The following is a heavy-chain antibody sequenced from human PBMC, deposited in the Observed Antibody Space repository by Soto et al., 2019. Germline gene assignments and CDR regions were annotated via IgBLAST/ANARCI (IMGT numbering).Heavy chain of an antibody. Sequence: GGSLRLSCAASGFDASVNFMTWVRQAPGRGLEWVSTINNAGSAFYADSVKGRFTISGDNSKNTLYLQMNSLRVEDTAMYYCVRENYFYGMDVWGQGTAVTVSS. V-gene: IGHV3-66*01. J-gene: IGHJ6*02. CDR2: INNAGSA. CDR1: GFDASVNF. CDR3: VRENYFYGMDV.